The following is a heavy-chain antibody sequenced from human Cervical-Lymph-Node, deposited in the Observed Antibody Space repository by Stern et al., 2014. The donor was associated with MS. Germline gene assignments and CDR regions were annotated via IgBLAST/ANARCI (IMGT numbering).Heavy chain of an antibody. CDR3: ARVNEGFWYLDL. CDR2: ISSSGSFI. CDR1: GFTFSSYS. Sequence: DQLVQSGGGLVKPGGSLRLSCAASGFTFSSYSMNWVRQAPGKGLEWVSSISSSGSFIYYADSVKGRFTISRDNAKNSLYLQMNSLRAEDTALYYCARVNEGFWYLDLWGRGTLVTASS. J-gene: IGHJ2*01. V-gene: IGHV3-21*01.